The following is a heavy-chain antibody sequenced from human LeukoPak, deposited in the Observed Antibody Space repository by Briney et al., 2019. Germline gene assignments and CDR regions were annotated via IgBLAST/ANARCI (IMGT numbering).Heavy chain of an antibody. CDR2: MNQDGSEK. J-gene: IGHJ6*02. CDR1: GFTFSDSW. CDR3: ATYTHWVAGDV. Sequence: GGSLSLSCAASGFTFSDSWMSWVRQAPGKGLEWVANMNQDGSEKDYVDSVKGRFTISRDNARNSLYLQMGSLRAEDTAVYYCATYTHWVAGDVWGQGTTVTVSS. V-gene: IGHV3-7*01. D-gene: IGHD3-16*01.